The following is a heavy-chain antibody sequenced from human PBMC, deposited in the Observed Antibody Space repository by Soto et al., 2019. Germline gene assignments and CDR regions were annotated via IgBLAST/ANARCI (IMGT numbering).Heavy chain of an antibody. CDR1: GVSIHNSHSF. V-gene: IGHV4-39*01. J-gene: IGHJ5*01. D-gene: IGHD2-21*01. CDR2: VYYSGGA. Sequence: KTSETLSLTCTVSGVSIHNSHSFWGWIRQPPGKGLEFIGTVYYSGGAHYKSSLKSRVTISVDTANNQVSLRMRALTAADTTVYYCGRVVEGATRHTDLDSWGQGTLVTVSS. CDR3: GRVVEGATRHTDLDS.